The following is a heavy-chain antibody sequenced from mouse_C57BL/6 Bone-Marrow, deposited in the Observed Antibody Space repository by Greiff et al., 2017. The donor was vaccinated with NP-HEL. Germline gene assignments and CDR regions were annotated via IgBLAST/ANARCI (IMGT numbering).Heavy chain of an antibody. D-gene: IGHD2-5*01. CDR2: IYPGDGDT. CDR3: ARDYSNYPFAY. J-gene: IGHJ3*01. V-gene: IGHV1-80*01. CDR1: GYAFSSYW. Sequence: QVQLKESGAELVKPGASVKISCKASGYAFSSYWMNWVKQRPGKGLEWIGQIYPGDGDTNYNGKFKGKATLTADKSSSTAYMQLSSLTSEDSAVYFCARDYSNYPFAYWGQGTLVTVSA.